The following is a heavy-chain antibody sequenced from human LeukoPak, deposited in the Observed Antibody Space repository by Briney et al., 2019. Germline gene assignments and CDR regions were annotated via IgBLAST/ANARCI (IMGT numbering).Heavy chain of an antibody. J-gene: IGHJ4*02. CDR3: ARVADSNPQPLYYFDY. V-gene: IGHV4-38-2*02. D-gene: IGHD3-22*01. Sequence: PSETLSLTCTVSGYSINNNYYWDWIRQPPGKGLDWIASIYHSGKTYYNPALKSRVTISVDTSKNQFSLKLTSVTAADTAVYYCARVADSNPQPLYYFDYWGQGTLVTVSS. CDR1: GYSINNNYY. CDR2: IYHSGKT.